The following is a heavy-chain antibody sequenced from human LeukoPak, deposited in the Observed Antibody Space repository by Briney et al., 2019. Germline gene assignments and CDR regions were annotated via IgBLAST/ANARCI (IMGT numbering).Heavy chain of an antibody. D-gene: IGHD3-10*01. CDR1: GGSISSGGYS. CDR2: IYHSGST. V-gene: IGHV4-30-2*01. Sequence: SETLSLTCAVSGGSISSGGYSWSWIRQPPGKGLEWIVYIYHSGSTYYNPSLKSRVTISVDRSKNQFSLKLSSVTTADTAVYYCARGGPFTMVPGVADWGQGTLVTVSS. CDR3: ARGGPFTMVPGVAD. J-gene: IGHJ4*02.